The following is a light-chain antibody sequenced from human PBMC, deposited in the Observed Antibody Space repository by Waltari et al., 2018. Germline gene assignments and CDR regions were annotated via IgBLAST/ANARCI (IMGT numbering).Light chain of an antibody. CDR3: QKSSSTPPWT. Sequence: DIQMTQSPSSLSASVGDGVTITCRASQSISIYLNWYQQKPGNAPKLLIYAASTLQSGVPSRFSGSGSGTEFTLTISSLQPEDFATYYCQKSSSTPPWTFGQGTKVEIK. V-gene: IGKV1-39*01. CDR1: QSISIY. J-gene: IGKJ1*01. CDR2: AAS.